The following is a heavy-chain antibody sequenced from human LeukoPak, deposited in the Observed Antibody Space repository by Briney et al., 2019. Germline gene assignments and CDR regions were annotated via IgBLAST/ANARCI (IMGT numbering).Heavy chain of an antibody. V-gene: IGHV3-21*01. CDR2: ITSGSNHI. D-gene: IGHD3-22*01. J-gene: IGHJ4*02. CDR3: ARSYYSDFGGYFNF. Sequence: GGSLRLSCAASGFTFNAYSMIWVRQAPGKGLEWLSSITSGSNHIYDADSVKGRFTISRDNAKNALYLQMSSLRAEDTAVYYCARSYYSDFGGYFNFWGQGTLVTVSS. CDR1: GFTFNAYS.